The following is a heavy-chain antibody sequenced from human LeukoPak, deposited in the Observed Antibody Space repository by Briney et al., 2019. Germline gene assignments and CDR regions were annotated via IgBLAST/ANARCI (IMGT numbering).Heavy chain of an antibody. V-gene: IGHV1-69*06. CDR2: IIPIFGTA. J-gene: IGHJ5*02. Sequence: SVKASCKASGGTFSSYAISWVRQAPGQGLEWMGGIIPIFGTANYAQKFQGRVTITADKSTSTAYMELSSLRSEDTAVYYCARVVEFWSGYYSGWFDPWGQGTLVTVSS. D-gene: IGHD3-3*01. CDR3: ARVVEFWSGYYSGWFDP. CDR1: GGTFSSYA.